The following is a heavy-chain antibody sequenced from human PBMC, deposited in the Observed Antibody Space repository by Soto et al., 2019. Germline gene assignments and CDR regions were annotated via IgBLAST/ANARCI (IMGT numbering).Heavy chain of an antibody. CDR3: TALLVLDFWSGYYTGPDYYYGMDV. CDR2: IKSKTDGGTT. J-gene: IGHJ6*02. CDR1: GFTFSNAW. V-gene: IGHV3-15*07. Sequence: GGSLRLSCAASGFTFSNAWMNWVRQAPGKGLEWVGRIKSKTDGGTTDYAAPVKGRFTISRDDSKNTLYLQMNSLKTEDTAVYYCTALLVLDFWSGYYTGPDYYYGMDVWGQGTTVTVSS. D-gene: IGHD3-3*01.